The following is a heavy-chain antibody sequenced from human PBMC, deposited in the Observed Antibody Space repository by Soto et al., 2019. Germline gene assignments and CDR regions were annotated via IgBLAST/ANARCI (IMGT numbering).Heavy chain of an antibody. D-gene: IGHD6-13*01. J-gene: IGHJ5*02. CDR3: ASGYTNWFGP. V-gene: IGHV4-59*02. CDR2: IYYSGST. Sequence: PSETLSLTCSFSGDSVTSHYLTWIRQPPGKGLEWIGYIYYSGSTNYNPSLKSRVTISVDTSKNQLSLKLTSVTAADTAVYYCASGYTNWFGPWGQGTLVTVSS. CDR1: GDSVTSHY.